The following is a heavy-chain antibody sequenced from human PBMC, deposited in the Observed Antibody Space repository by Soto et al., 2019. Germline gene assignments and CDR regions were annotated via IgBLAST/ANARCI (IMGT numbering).Heavy chain of an antibody. J-gene: IGHJ4*02. D-gene: IGHD2-21*02. V-gene: IGHV5-51*01. Sequence: GESLKISCKGSGYSFSNYWIAWVRQMPGKGLEWMGIIYPGDSETRYNPSFEGHVTFSVDESTNTAYLQWSSLQASDTAMYYCAREPTYCAGDCHYLAFWGQGPLVTVSS. CDR1: GYSFSNYW. CDR3: AREPTYCAGDCHYLAF. CDR2: IYPGDSET.